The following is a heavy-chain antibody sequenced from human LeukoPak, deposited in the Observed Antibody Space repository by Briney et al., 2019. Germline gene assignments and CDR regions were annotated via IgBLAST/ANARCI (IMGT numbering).Heavy chain of an antibody. CDR3: ARTSGSYDYYMDV. CDR1: XYTFTSYG. Sequence: KASXYTFTSYGISWVRQAPGQGLERMGWISAYNGNTNYAQKLQGRVTMTTDTSTSTAYMELRSLRSDDTAVYYCARTSGSYDYYMDVWGKGTTVTVSS. D-gene: IGHD1-26*01. CDR2: ISAYNGNT. J-gene: IGHJ6*03. V-gene: IGHV1-18*01.